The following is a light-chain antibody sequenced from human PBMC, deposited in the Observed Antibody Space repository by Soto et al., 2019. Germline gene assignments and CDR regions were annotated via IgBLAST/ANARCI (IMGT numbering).Light chain of an antibody. CDR3: QQYNSWLWR. V-gene: IGKV3-15*01. J-gene: IGKJ1*01. CDR2: GAS. CDR1: QSVRSRY. Sequence: THSRATMSLSPGDRATLYCGSSQSVRSRYLAWYQQKPGQAPRLLIYGASTRATGIPARFSGSGSGTEFTLIISSLQSEDSAVYYCQQYNSWLWRSGQATTADI.